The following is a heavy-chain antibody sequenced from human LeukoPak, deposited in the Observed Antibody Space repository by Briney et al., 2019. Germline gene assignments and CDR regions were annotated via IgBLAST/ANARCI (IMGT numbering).Heavy chain of an antibody. CDR1: GYTFTSYY. D-gene: IGHD6-19*01. V-gene: IGHV1-46*01. CDR3: ARGSPVPQWPPLPSSFDY. Sequence: ASVKVSCKASGYTFTSYYMHWAREAPGQGLEWMGIINPSGGSTSYAQKFQGRVTMTRDTSTSTVYMELSSLRSEDTAVYYCARGSPVPQWPPLPSSFDYWGQGTLVTVSS. J-gene: IGHJ4*02. CDR2: INPSGGST.